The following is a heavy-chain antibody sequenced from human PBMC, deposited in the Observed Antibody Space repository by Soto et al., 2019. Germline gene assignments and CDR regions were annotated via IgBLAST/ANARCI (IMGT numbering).Heavy chain of an antibody. D-gene: IGHD2-2*01. J-gene: IGHJ6*02. CDR2: IIPIFGTA. Sequence: QVQLVQPGAEVKKPGSSVKVSCKASGGTFSSYAISWVRQAPGQGLEWMGGIIPIFGTANYAQKFQGRVTMTADESTSTAYMELSSLRSEDTAVYYCARGRDIVLVPAAMGYYYGMDVWGQGTTVTVSS. CDR1: GGTFSSYA. CDR3: ARGRDIVLVPAAMGYYYGMDV. V-gene: IGHV1-69*12.